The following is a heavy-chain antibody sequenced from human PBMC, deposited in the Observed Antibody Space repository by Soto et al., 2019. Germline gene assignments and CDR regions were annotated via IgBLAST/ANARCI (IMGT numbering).Heavy chain of an antibody. J-gene: IGHJ6*02. D-gene: IGHD6-13*01. CDR3: ARTSAAGKYYYGMDV. CDR1: GYSFTSYW. V-gene: IGHV5-51*01. Sequence: EVQLVQSGAEVKKPGESLKISCKGSGYSFTSYWIGWVRQMPGKGLEWMGIIYPGDSDTRYSPSFQGQVTISADKSISSAYLQWSSLKASDTAMYYCARTSAAGKYYYGMDVWGQGTTVTVSS. CDR2: IYPGDSDT.